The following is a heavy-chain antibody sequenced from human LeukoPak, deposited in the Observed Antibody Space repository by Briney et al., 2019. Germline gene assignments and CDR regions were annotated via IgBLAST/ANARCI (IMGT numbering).Heavy chain of an antibody. D-gene: IGHD1-26*01. CDR1: GYTFTSYG. CDR3: ARVRGGRSGSYFDY. V-gene: IGHV1-18*01. CDR2: ISAYNGNT. J-gene: IGHJ4*02. Sequence: ASVKVSCKASGYTFTSYGISWVRRAPGQGLEWMGWISAYNGNTNYAQKLQGRVTMTTDTSTSTAYMELRSLRSDDTAVYYCARVRGGRSGSYFDYWGQGTLVTVSS.